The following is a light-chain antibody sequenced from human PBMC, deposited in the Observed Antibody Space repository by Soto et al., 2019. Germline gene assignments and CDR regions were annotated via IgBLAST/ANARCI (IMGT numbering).Light chain of an antibody. CDR1: QSVSNSF. CDR3: QQYSTLPHT. J-gene: IGKJ2*01. V-gene: IGKV3-20*01. Sequence: ESVLTQSPGTLSLSPGERDTLSCRASQSVSNSFFAWYQQKPGQAPRLLLYGVSSRATGIPDRFSGSGSGTYFTLTISRLEPEDFVVYYCQQYSTLPHTFGQGTKLEVK. CDR2: GVS.